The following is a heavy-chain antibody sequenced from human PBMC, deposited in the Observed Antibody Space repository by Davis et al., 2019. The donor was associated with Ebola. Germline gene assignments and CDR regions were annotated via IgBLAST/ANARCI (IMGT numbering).Heavy chain of an antibody. CDR3: ARAYNDFYRGYYYYYMDV. CDR2: IYYSGST. J-gene: IGHJ6*03. Sequence: PSETLSLTCTVSGGSISSYYWSWIRQPPGKGLEWIGYIYYSGSTNYNPSLKSRVTISVDTSKNQFSLKMSSVTAADTAVYYCARAYNDFYRGYYYYYMDVWGKGTTVTVSS. D-gene: IGHD3-3*01. V-gene: IGHV4-59*01. CDR1: GGSISSYY.